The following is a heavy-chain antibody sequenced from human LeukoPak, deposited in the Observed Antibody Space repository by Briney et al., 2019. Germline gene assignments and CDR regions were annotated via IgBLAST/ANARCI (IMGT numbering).Heavy chain of an antibody. CDR3: AKDCSGGSCYAAAWPDP. CDR2: ISGSGGST. V-gene: IGHV3-23*01. CDR1: GFTFSSYA. Sequence: GGSLRLSCAASGFTFSSYAMSWVRQAPGKGLEWVSAISGSGGSTYYADSVKGRFTISRDNSKNTLYLQMNSLRAEDTAVYYCAKDCSGGSCYAAAWPDPWGQGTLVTVSS. D-gene: IGHD2-15*01. J-gene: IGHJ5*02.